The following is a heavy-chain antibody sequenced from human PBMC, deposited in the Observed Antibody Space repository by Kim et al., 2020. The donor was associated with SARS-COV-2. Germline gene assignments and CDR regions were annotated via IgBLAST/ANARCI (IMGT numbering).Heavy chain of an antibody. V-gene: IGHV4-61*01. J-gene: IGHJ3*01. CDR2: IYYNGNT. CDR3: ARNKCDGGTCYGVDAFDF. D-gene: IGHD2-15*01. CDR1: GDSVDSRIHY. Sequence: SETLSLTCSVSGDSVDSRIHYWSWIRQPPGKGLQWIAFIYYNGNTQYNPSLKSRVSISLDKSENQFSLKLKSVTAADTAMYYCARNKCDGGTCYGVDAFDFWGQGPMVAVSS.